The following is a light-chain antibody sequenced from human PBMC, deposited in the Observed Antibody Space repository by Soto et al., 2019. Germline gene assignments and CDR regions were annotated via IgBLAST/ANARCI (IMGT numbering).Light chain of an antibody. V-gene: IGLV1-40*01. J-gene: IGLJ1*01. CDR3: QSYDSSLSGYV. Sequence: HSALTQPPSVSGAPGQRVTISCTGSRSNIGAGYDVHWYQQLPGTAPKLLIYGNSNRPSGVPDRFSGSKSGTSASLAITGLQAEDEADYYCQSYDSSLSGYVFGTGTKLTVL. CDR2: GNS. CDR1: RSNIGAGYD.